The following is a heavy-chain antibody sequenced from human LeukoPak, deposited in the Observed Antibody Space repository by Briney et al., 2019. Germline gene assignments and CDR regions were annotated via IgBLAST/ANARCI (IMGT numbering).Heavy chain of an antibody. CDR2: ISSSGSTI. V-gene: IGHV3-11*01. CDR3: ARDRGQGFDY. CDR1: GFTFTDYW. D-gene: IGHD3-10*01. J-gene: IGHJ4*02. Sequence: GGSLRLSCAASGFTFTDYWMSWVRQAPGEGLEWGSYISSSGSTIYYADSVKGRFTISRDNAKNSLYLQMNSLRAEDTAVYYCARDRGQGFDYWGQGTLVTVSS.